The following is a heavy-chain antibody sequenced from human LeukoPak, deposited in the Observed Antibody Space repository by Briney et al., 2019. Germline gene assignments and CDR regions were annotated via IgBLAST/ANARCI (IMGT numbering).Heavy chain of an antibody. Sequence: GGSLRLSCAASGFTVSSNYVSWVRQAPGKGLEWVSVIYSDGSTYYADSVKGRFTISRDNSKNTLFLQMNGLRAEDTALYYCARHLYNSGWHFWFDPWGQGTLVTVSS. J-gene: IGHJ5*02. CDR3: ARHLYNSGWHFWFDP. V-gene: IGHV3-53*01. CDR2: IYSDGST. CDR1: GFTVSSNY. D-gene: IGHD6-19*01.